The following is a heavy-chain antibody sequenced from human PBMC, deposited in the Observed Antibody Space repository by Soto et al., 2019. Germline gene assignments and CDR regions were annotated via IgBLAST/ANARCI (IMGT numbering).Heavy chain of an antibody. V-gene: IGHV1-18*01. J-gene: IGHJ4*02. CDR3: ARGRYGDY. CDR2: ISAHNGNT. Sequence: QVHLVQSGAEVKKPGALVKVSCKGSGYAFTTYGIAWVRQAPGQGLEWMGWISAHNGNTNYAQQLRGRVTVTRDTPTSTAYMELRSLRSDDTAVYYCARGRYGDYWGQGALVTVPS. D-gene: IGHD1-1*01. CDR1: GYAFTTYG.